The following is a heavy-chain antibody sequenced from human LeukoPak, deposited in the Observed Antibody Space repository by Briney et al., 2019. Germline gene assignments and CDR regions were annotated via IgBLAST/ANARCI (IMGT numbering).Heavy chain of an antibody. CDR2: INPTGGST. V-gene: IGHV1-46*01. CDR3: ARDVSSTSSWWFDP. J-gene: IGHJ5*02. CDR1: GYTFTGYY. D-gene: IGHD2-2*01. Sequence: ALVKVSCKASGYTFTGYYMHWVRQAPGQGLEWMGIINPTGGSTSYAQKFQGRVTMTRDTSTSTDYMELSSLTYEDTAVYYCARDVSSTSSWWFDPWGQGTLVIVSS.